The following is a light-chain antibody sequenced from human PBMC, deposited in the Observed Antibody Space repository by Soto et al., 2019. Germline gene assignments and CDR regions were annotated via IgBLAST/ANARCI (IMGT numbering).Light chain of an antibody. J-gene: IGLJ1*01. CDR3: ISYTDRQSYL. CDR1: SSDIGGYNY. CDR2: EVT. Sequence: QSALTQPASVSGSPGQSITISCTGTSSDIGGYNYVSWYQQHPGKAPKVMIYEVTNRPSGISNRVSGSKSGNTASLTISGLQTEDEADYYCISYTDRQSYLFGTGTKVTVL. V-gene: IGLV2-14*01.